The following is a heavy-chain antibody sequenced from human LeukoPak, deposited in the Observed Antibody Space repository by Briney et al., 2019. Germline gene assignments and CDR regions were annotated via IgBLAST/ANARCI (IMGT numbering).Heavy chain of an antibody. CDR3: AREYYYDSSGYYGY. D-gene: IGHD3-22*01. J-gene: IGHJ4*02. CDR1: GFTFSDYY. CDR2: ISSSGSTI. V-gene: IGHV3-11*04. Sequence: PGGSLRLSCAASGFTFSDYYMSWIRRAPGKGLEWVSYISSSGSTIYYADSVKGRFTISRDNAKNSLYLQMNSLRAEDTAVYYCAREYYYDSSGYYGYWGQGTLVTVSS.